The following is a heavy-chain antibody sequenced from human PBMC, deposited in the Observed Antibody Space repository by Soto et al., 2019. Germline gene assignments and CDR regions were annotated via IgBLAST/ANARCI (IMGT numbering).Heavy chain of an antibody. J-gene: IGHJ5*02. CDR1: GGSISSGGYY. V-gene: IGHV4-31*03. CDR2: SYYSGST. Sequence: SETLSLTCTVSGGSISSGGYYWSWIRQHPGKGLEWIGYSYYSGSTYYNPSLKSRVTISVDTSKNQFSLKLSYVTAADTAVYYCASQKVGQYRDCWSGYPMGPWGQGTLVTVSS. CDR3: ASQKVGQYRDCWSGYPMGP. D-gene: IGHD3-3*01.